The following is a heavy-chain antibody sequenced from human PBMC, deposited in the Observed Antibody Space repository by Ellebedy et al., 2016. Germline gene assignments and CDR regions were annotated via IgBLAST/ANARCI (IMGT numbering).Heavy chain of an antibody. D-gene: IGHD3-10*01. Sequence: GGSLRLSXAASGFTFSSYSMNWVRQAPGKGLEWVGRIKSKTDGGTTDYAAPVKGRFTISRDDSKNTLYLQMNSRKTEDTAVYYCTTDLGSGNWGMDVWGQGTTVTVSS. CDR2: IKSKTDGGTT. V-gene: IGHV3-15*01. CDR3: TTDLGSGNWGMDV. J-gene: IGHJ6*02. CDR1: GFTFSSYS.